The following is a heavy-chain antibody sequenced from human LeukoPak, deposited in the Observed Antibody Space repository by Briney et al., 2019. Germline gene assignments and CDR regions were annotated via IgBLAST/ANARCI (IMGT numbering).Heavy chain of an antibody. Sequence: GGSLRLSCAASGFIFSTSGMAWVRQAPGKGLEWVSTISGSGANTHYADSVKGRFTISRDNSRDTVYMEMNSLRVEDTAVYYCARDAGSGWSFDYWGQGAPVTVSS. CDR1: GFIFSTSG. CDR2: ISGSGANT. J-gene: IGHJ4*02. CDR3: ARDAGSGWSFDY. V-gene: IGHV3-23*01. D-gene: IGHD6-19*01.